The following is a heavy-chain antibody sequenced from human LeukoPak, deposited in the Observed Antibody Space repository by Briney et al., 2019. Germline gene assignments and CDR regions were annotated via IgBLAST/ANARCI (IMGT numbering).Heavy chain of an antibody. J-gene: IGHJ4*02. CDR1: GFTFSSYA. Sequence: AGGSLRLSCAASGFTFSSYAMSWVRQAPGKGLEWVSALSGSSGTTYYADSVKGRFTISRDNYNNTLYLQMNSLRAEDTAVYYCAIPYGDFVYRGQGMLVTVSS. V-gene: IGHV3-23*01. D-gene: IGHD4-17*01. CDR3: AIPYGDFVY. CDR2: LSGSSGTT.